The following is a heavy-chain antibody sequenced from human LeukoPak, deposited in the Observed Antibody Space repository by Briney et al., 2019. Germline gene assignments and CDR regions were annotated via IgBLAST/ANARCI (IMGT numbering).Heavy chain of an antibody. CDR1: EFTFSSYE. CDR2: ISSSGSTI. D-gene: IGHD2-8*02. J-gene: IGHJ4*02. CDR3: AVLGSTRDY. Sequence: GGSLRLSCAASEFTFSSYEMNWVRQAPGKGLEWVSYISSSGSTIYYADSAKGRFTISRDNAKNSLYLQMNSLRAEDTAVYYCAVLGSTRDYWGQGTLVTVSS. V-gene: IGHV3-48*03.